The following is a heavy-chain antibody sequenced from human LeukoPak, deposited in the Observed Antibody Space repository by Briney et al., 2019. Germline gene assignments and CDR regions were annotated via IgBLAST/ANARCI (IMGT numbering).Heavy chain of an antibody. CDR2: SGST. Sequence: SETLSLTCTVTGGSFSDYYWTWLRQPPGKGLEWIGYSGSTNYNPSLKSRVTISIHTSKRHFSLTLSSVTAADTAVYYCARTRRHYYGSGKNLTPWPAGLDVWGKGNTVTVSS. J-gene: IGHJ6*04. V-gene: IGHV4-59*01. CDR1: GGSFSDYY. CDR3: ARTRRHYYGSGKNLTPWPAGLDV. D-gene: IGHD3-10*01.